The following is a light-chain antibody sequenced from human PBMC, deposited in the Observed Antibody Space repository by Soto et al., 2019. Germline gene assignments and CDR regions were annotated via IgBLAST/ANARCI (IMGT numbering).Light chain of an antibody. CDR1: QSLLHSSGYNY. Sequence: DIVMTQSPLSLPVTPGAPASISCRSSQSLLHSSGYNYLDXYLQRPGQSPQLLICLGSNRASGVPDRFSCSGSGTDFTLQISRVEAEDVGVYYCMQALQTPFTCGQGTRVEI. CDR3: MQALQTPFT. V-gene: IGKV2-28*01. J-gene: IGKJ5*01. CDR2: LGS.